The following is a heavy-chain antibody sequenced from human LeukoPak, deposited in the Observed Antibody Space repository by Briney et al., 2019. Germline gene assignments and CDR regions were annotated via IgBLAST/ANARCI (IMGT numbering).Heavy chain of an antibody. CDR2: ISGSGGST. V-gene: IGHV3-23*01. CDR1: GFTFSSYA. CDR3: AKDLPYYYDSSGYYSY. J-gene: IGHJ4*02. D-gene: IGHD3-22*01. Sequence: GGSLRLSCAASGFTFSSYAMSWVRQAPGKGLESVSAISGSGGSTYYADSVKGRFTISRDNSKNTLYLQMNSLRAEDTAVYYCAKDLPYYYDSSGYYSYWGQGTLVTVSS.